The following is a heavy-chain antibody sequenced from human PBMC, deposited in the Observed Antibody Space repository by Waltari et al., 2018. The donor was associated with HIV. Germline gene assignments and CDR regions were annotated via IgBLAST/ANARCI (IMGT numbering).Heavy chain of an antibody. CDR3: ARALYDSWSGYNYFYRGVDV. CDR1: GFTFSAYA. V-gene: IGHV3-64*01. Sequence: DVQLVASGGGLVQPGGSLRLSCAASGFTFSAYAMHWVRQAPGKGLEYGSVINSNGGTTNYANSVKGRFTISRDNSKNTLYLQMGSLRGEDMAVYYCARALYDSWSGYNYFYRGVDVWGQGTTVTVSS. D-gene: IGHD3-3*01. CDR2: INSNGGTT. J-gene: IGHJ6*02.